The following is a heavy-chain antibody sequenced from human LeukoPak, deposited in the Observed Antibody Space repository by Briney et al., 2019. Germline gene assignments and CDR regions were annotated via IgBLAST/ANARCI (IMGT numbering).Heavy chain of an antibody. Sequence: VASVKVSCKASGYTFTSYYMHWVRQAPGQGLEWMGIINPSGGSTRYAQKFQGRVTMTRDTSTSTVYMELSSLRSDDTAFYYCAREYSSSLELDYWDQGTLVTVSS. J-gene: IGHJ4*02. CDR2: INPSGGST. CDR3: AREYSSSLELDY. V-gene: IGHV1-46*01. D-gene: IGHD6-6*01. CDR1: GYTFTSYY.